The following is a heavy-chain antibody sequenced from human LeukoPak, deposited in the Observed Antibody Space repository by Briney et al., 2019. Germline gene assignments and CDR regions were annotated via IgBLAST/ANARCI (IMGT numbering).Heavy chain of an antibody. V-gene: IGHV3-21*01. CDR1: GFTFSSYS. CDR2: ISSSSSYI. D-gene: IGHD3-10*01. CDR3: ARKNYYGSGINGMDA. J-gene: IGHJ6*02. Sequence: KAGGSLRLSCAASGFTFSSYSMNWVRQAPGKGLEWVSSISSSSSYIYYADSVKGRFTISRDNAKNSLYLQMNSLRAEDTAVYYCARKNYYGSGINGMDAWGQGTTVTVSS.